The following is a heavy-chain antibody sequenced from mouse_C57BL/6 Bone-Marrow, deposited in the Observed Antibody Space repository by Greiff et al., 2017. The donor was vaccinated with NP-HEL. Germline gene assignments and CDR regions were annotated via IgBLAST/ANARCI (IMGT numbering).Heavy chain of an antibody. CDR3: ASWMGYFGSLYIDV. V-gene: IGHV1-72*01. Sequence: QVQLQQSGAELVKPGASVKLSCKASGYTFTSYWMHWVKQRPGRGLEWIGRIDPNSGGTKNNEKFKSKATLTVDKPSSPAYMQLSSLTSEDSAVYYCASWMGYFGSLYIDVWGTGTPVTVSS. J-gene: IGHJ1*03. CDR2: IDPNSGGT. D-gene: IGHD1-2*01. CDR1: GYTFTSYW.